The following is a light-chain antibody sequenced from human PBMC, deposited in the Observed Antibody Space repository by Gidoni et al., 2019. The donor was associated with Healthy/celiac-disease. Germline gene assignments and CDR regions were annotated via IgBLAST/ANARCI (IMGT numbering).Light chain of an antibody. CDR1: QSVSSSY. V-gene: IGKV3-20*01. J-gene: IGKJ1*01. Sequence: EIVLTQSPGTLSLSPGERAPLSCRASQSVSSSYLAWYQQKPGQAPRLLNDGASSRATGIPDRFSGSGSGTDFTLTISRLEPEDFAVYYCQKYGSWWTFGQGTKVEIK. CDR3: QKYGSWWT. CDR2: GAS.